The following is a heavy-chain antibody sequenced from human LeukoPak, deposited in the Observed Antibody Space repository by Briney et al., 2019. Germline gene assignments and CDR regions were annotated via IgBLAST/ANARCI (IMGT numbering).Heavy chain of an antibody. D-gene: IGHD3-16*02. CDR2: TYYSGNT. V-gene: IGHV4-34*01. CDR3: ARTLGWASSRYPFDG. J-gene: IGHJ4*02. Sequence: PSETLSLTCAVYGGSFSGYYWSWIRQPPGKGLEWIGSTYYSGNTDYNPSLKSRVTISVDTSKNQFSLKLSSVTAADTAVYYCARTLGWASSRYPFDGWGQGTLVTVSS. CDR1: GGSFSGYY.